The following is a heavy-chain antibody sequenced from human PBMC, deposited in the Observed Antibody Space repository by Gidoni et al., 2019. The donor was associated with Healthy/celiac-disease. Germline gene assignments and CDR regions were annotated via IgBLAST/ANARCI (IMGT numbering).Heavy chain of an antibody. J-gene: IGHJ5*02. CDR2: ISSSSSYT. CDR3: ARDPAPYYYGSGSSNWFDP. Sequence: QVQLVESGGGLVKPGGSLRLSCAASGFTFIDYYIGWIRQAPGKGLEWVSYISSSSSYTNYADSVKGRFTISRDNAKNSLYLQMNSLRAEDTAVYYCARDPAPYYYGSGSSNWFDPWGQGTLVTVSS. CDR1: GFTFIDYY. D-gene: IGHD3-10*01. V-gene: IGHV3-11*05.